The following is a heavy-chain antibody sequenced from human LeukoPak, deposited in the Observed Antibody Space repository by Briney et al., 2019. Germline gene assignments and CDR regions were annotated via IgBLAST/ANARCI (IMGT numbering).Heavy chain of an antibody. CDR3: ARDKPGSGSSLNGMDV. CDR2: INSDGSST. D-gene: IGHD3-10*01. J-gene: IGHJ6*02. CDR1: GFTFSSYW. V-gene: IGHV3-74*01. Sequence: PGGSLRLSCAASGFTFSSYWMHWVRQAPGKRLVWVSRINSDGSSTSYADSVKGRFTISRDNAKNTLYLQMNSLRAEDTAVYYCARDKPGSGSSLNGMDVWGQGTTVTVSS.